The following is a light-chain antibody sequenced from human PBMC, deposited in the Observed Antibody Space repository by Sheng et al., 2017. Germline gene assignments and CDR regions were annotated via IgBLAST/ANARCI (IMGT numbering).Light chain of an antibody. CDR3: AGWDAGLSGYV. CDR2: DVS. J-gene: IGLJ1*01. V-gene: IGLV2-14*01. CDR1: SSDVGGYNY. Sequence: QSALTQPASVSGSPGQSITISCTGTSSDVGGYNYVSWYQQHPGKAPKLMIYDVSNRPSGVSNRFSGSKSGNTASLTISGLRSEDEADYYCAGWDAGLSGYVFGAGTKVTVL.